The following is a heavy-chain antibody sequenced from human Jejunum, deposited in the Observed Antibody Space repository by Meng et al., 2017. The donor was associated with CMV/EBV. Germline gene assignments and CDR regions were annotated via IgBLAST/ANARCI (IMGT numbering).Heavy chain of an antibody. Sequence: LVESGGGLVQPGGTLRPACAASGFTFSNFYINWVCQAPGKGLEWISSISGSGHNIYYADSVRGRFTISRDNAKNSLYLQMNSLRTEDTDVYYCAFRATQVLFDVWGRGTLVTVSS. CDR2: ISGSGHNI. CDR3: AFRATQVLFDV. V-gene: IGHV3-21*01. CDR1: GFTFSNFY. J-gene: IGHJ2*01. D-gene: IGHD1-1*01.